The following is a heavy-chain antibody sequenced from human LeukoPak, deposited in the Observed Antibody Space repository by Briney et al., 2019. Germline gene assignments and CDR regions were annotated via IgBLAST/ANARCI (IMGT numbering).Heavy chain of an antibody. CDR2: IYYSGST. Sequence: SETLSLTCTVSGGSISSYYWSWIRQPPGKGLEWVGYIYYSGSTNYNPSLKSRVTISVDTSKNQFSLKLSSVTAADTAVYYCAREGLRSVIAGNWFDPWGQGTLVTVSS. CDR1: GGSISSYY. CDR3: AREGLRSVIAGNWFDP. D-gene: IGHD1-26*01. J-gene: IGHJ5*02. V-gene: IGHV4-59*01.